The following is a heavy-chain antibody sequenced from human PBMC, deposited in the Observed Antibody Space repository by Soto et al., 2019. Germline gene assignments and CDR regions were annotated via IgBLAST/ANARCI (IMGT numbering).Heavy chain of an antibody. CDR3: PRVREHYSSGYYSHFDY. Sequence: RRLSCAASGXTFSSYAMHWVRQAPGKGLEWVAVISYDGSNKYYADSVKGRFTISRDNSKNTLYLQMNSLRAEDTAVYYCPRVREHYSSGYYSHFDYWGQGTLVTVSS. D-gene: IGHD3-22*01. V-gene: IGHV3-30-3*01. J-gene: IGHJ4*02. CDR1: GXTFSSYA. CDR2: ISYDGSNK.